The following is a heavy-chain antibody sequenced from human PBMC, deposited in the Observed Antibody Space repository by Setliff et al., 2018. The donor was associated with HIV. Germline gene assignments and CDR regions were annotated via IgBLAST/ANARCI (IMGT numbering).Heavy chain of an antibody. CDR3: ARAGRGGGSYWTFDY. CDR2: IYPGDSDI. CDR1: GYNFATNNW. V-gene: IGHV5-51*01. D-gene: IGHD1-26*01. Sequence: PGESLKISCRTSGYNFATNNWIGWVRQMPGKGLEWMGIIYPGDSDIRYSPSFQGQVTISADKAISTAYLQWSSLKASDTGMYYCARAGRGGGSYWTFDYWGQGTLVTVSS. J-gene: IGHJ4*02.